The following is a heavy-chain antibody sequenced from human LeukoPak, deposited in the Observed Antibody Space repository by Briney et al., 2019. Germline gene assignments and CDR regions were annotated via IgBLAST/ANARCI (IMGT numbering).Heavy chain of an antibody. D-gene: IGHD4/OR15-4a*01. CDR1: GFTFSNYA. J-gene: IGHJ4*02. V-gene: IGHV3-23*01. Sequence: GGSLRLSCAASGFTFSNYAMSWVRQAPGKGLDWVSAISDSGVNTYYADSVKGRFTISRDNSKNTLYLQMNSLRAEDTAVYYCADLLTIVTLRNSWGQGTLVTVSS. CDR2: ISDSGVNT. CDR3: ADLLTIVTLRNS.